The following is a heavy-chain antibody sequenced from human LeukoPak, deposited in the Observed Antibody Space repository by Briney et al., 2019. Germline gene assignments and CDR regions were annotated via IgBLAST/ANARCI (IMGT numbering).Heavy chain of an antibody. Sequence: GASVKVSCKASGYIFTSNYMHWVRQAPGQGLEWMGIINPNSGSTTSAQRFQGRVTMTRDTSTSTIYMELSSLRSDDTAVYYCARVERGYQATDYWGQGTLVTVSS. D-gene: IGHD2-2*01. CDR1: GYIFTSNY. V-gene: IGHV1-46*01. CDR3: ARVERGYQATDY. CDR2: INPNSGST. J-gene: IGHJ4*02.